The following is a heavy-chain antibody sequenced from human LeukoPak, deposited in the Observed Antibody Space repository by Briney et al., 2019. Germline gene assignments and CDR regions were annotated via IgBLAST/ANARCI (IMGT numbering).Heavy chain of an antibody. CDR2: IYYSGST. D-gene: IGHD4-23*01. CDR1: GFTFSSYS. Sequence: LRLSCAASGFTFSSYSMNWVRQPPGKGLEWIGYIYYSGSTYYNPSLKSRVTISVDTSKNQFSLKLSSVTAADTAVYYCARDYGGKEDAFDIWGQGTMVTVSS. V-gene: IGHV4-30-4*08. J-gene: IGHJ3*02. CDR3: ARDYGGKEDAFDI.